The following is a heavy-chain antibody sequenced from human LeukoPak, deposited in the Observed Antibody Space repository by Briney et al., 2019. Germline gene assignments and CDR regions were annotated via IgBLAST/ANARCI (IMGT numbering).Heavy chain of an antibody. CDR2: MNPNNGNT. D-gene: IGHD6-13*01. Sequence: ASVKVSCKASGYTFTSYDINWVRQAPGQGLEWMGWMNPNNGNTGYAQKFQGRVTMTRNTSISTAYMELSSLRSEDTAVYYCAGGIAAAEFDYWGQGTLVTVSS. CDR1: GYTFTSYD. V-gene: IGHV1-8*01. J-gene: IGHJ4*02. CDR3: AGGIAAAEFDY.